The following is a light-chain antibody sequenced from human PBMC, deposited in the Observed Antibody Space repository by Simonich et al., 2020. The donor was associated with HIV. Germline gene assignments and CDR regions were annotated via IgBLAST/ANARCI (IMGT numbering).Light chain of an antibody. J-gene: IGKJ1*01. V-gene: IGKV3-15*01. CDR1: QSVSSY. CDR2: GAS. CDR3: QQYNKWPPTWT. Sequence: EIVLTQSPATLSLSPGERATLSCRASQSVSSYLAWYQQKPGQAPRLLIYGASTRATGIPARFSGSGSGTEFTLTISSLQSEDFGVYYCQQYNKWPPTWTFGQGTKVEIK.